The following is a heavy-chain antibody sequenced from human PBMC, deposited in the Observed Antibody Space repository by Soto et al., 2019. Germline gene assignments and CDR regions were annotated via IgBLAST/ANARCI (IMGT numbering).Heavy chain of an antibody. J-gene: IGHJ3*02. CDR3: ARARNLWFGHDAFDI. CDR2: INPNSGGT. D-gene: IGHD3-10*01. CDR1: GYTFTGYY. V-gene: IGHV1-2*02. Sequence: GAPVKVSCKAAGYTFTGYYMHWVRQAPGQGLEWMGWINPNSGGTNYAQKFQGRVTMTRDTSISTAYMELSRLRSDDTAVYYCARARNLWFGHDAFDIWGQGTMVTVSS.